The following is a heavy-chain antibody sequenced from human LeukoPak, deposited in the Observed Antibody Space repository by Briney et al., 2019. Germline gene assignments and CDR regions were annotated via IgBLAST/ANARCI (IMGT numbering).Heavy chain of an antibody. J-gene: IGHJ3*02. CDR2: IYYSGST. Sequence: ASEPLSLTCTVSGGSISSYYWSWIRQPPGKGLEWIGYIYYSGSTNYNPSLKSRVTISVDTSKNQFSLKLSSVTAADTAVYYCARVSFGGAFDIWGQGTMVTVSS. D-gene: IGHD3-10*01. V-gene: IGHV4-59*01. CDR1: GGSISSYY. CDR3: ARVSFGGAFDI.